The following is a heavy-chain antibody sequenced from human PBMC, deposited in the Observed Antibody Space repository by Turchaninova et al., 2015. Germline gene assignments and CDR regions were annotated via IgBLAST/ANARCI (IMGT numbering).Heavy chain of an antibody. CDR2: IYYSGTT. D-gene: IGHD2-2*01. J-gene: IGHJ4*02. V-gene: IGHV4-38-2*01. CDR3: ARRLCTSSFRYFDY. Sequence: QVQLQESGPGLVKPSETLSLTCAVSGYSITSGYYWGWIRQPPGKGLEWIGGIYYSGTTHYNTSLQSRVTLSVDTSKNQFSLNLGSVTAADTAVYYGARRLCTSSFRYFDYWGQGALVTVSS. CDR1: GYSITSGYY.